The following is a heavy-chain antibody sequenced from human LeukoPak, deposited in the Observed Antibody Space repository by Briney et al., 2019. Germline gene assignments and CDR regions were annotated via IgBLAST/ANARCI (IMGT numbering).Heavy chain of an antibody. V-gene: IGHV3-21*01. CDR2: ISTGSSYI. D-gene: IGHD3-22*01. J-gene: IGHJ4*02. CDR1: GFTFSAYS. Sequence: PGGSLRLSCAASGFTFSAYSMNWVRQAPGKGLEWVSSISTGSSYIYYADSVKGRFTISRENAKNSLYLQMNSLRAGDTAVYYCARDSIPYDSSGYCYDYWGQGTLVTVSS. CDR3: ARDSIPYDSSGYCYDY.